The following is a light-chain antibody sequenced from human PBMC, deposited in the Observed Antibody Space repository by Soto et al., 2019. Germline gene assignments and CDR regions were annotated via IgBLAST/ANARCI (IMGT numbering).Light chain of an antibody. J-gene: IGLJ1*01. CDR3: LSHTTRRIYV. Sequence: QSVLTQPASVSGAPGQSITISCSGTNSDIGAYDYVSWYQQHPGKPPKLIIYNVNNRPSGASFRFSGSKSANTASLTISGLQTEDAADYYCLSHTTRRIYVFGPGTKVTVL. V-gene: IGLV2-14*03. CDR1: NSDIGAYDY. CDR2: NVN.